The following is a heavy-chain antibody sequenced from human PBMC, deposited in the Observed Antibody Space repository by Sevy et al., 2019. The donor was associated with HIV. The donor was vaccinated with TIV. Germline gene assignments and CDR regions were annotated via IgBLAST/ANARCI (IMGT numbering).Heavy chain of an antibody. CDR2: LDPGNGEI. V-gene: IGHV1-24*01. D-gene: IGHD2-15*01. CDR3: ATVGLGYYSGSSYYQGDWFDP. J-gene: IGHJ5*02. Sequence: ASVKVSCKVFGYSLRKLSMHWVRQAPGKGLEWMGSLDPGNGEITYAQTLQGRVTMTENTSTDTAYMELSSLTSEVTATYYCATVGLGYYSGSSYYQGDWFDPWGQGTLVTVSS. CDR1: GYSLRKLS.